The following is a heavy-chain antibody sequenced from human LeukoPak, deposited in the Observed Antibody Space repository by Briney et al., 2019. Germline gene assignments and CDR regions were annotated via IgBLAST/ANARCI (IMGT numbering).Heavy chain of an antibody. Sequence: SETLSLTCTVSGGSISSYYWSWIRQPPGKGLEWIGYIYYTGSTVYNPSLKSRVAISVDTSKNQFSLKLSSVTAADTAVYYCARGSKAAPGTFDYWGQGTLVTVSS. CDR3: ARGSKAAPGTFDY. D-gene: IGHD6-13*01. V-gene: IGHV4-59*01. CDR2: IYYTGST. CDR1: GGSISSYY. J-gene: IGHJ4*02.